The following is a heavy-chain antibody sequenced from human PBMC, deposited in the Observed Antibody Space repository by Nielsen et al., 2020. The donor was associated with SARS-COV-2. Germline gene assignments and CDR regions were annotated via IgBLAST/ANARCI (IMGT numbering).Heavy chain of an antibody. Sequence: GESLKISCVVSGFTFSNAWMSWVRQAPGKGLEWVGRIKSRPDGGTTDFAAPVKDRFTISRDDSKNTLYLQMNSLKTEDMAFYYCTTAPAPRGFGYWGQGPRVTVAS. CDR3: TTAPAPRGFGY. CDR2: IKSRPDGGTT. CDR1: GFTFSNAW. J-gene: IGHJ4*02. V-gene: IGHV3-15*01. D-gene: IGHD3-10*01.